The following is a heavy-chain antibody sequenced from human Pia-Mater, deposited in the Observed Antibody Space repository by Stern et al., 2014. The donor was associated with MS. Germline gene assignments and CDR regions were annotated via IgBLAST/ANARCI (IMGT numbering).Heavy chain of an antibody. Sequence: EVHLVESGAEVKKPGESLKISCKLSGYSFTIYYIAWVRQMPGKGLEWMGVIYPYDSDTTYSPSFQGQSTISADKSITTAYLQWSSLRASDTAMYYCARHVQGFDYWGQGTLVTVSS. J-gene: IGHJ4*02. CDR2: IYPYDSDT. V-gene: IGHV5-51*01. CDR3: ARHVQGFDY. CDR1: GYSFTIYY.